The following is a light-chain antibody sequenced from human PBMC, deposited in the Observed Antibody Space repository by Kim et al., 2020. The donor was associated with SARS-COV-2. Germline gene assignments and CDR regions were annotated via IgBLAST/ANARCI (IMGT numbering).Light chain of an antibody. V-gene: IGLV3-25*03. CDR1: ALPKQY. J-gene: IGLJ2*01. CDR2: KDT. Sequence: SYELTQPPSVSVSPGQTARITCSGNALPKQYAYWYQQKPGQAPVMVIYKDTERPSGIPERFSGSSSGTTVTLTISGVEAEDEADYYCQSADSRGTDVIFAGGTQLTVL. CDR3: QSADSRGTDVI.